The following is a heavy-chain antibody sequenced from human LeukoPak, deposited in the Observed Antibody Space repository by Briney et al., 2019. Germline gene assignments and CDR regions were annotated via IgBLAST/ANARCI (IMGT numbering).Heavy chain of an antibody. V-gene: IGHV3-43*02. CDR2: ISGVGGST. J-gene: IGHJ4*02. CDR1: GVSFDDYA. CDR3: AKDIGFGRLGELSLYGPPRY. D-gene: IGHD3-16*02. Sequence: GGSLRLSCAASGVSFDDYAMRWVRQAPGKGLEWGSLISGVGGSTYYADSVKGRFSLSRDNRKNSLYLQMYTLRAENTALYFCAKDIGFGRLGELSLYGPPRYWGQGTLVTVSS.